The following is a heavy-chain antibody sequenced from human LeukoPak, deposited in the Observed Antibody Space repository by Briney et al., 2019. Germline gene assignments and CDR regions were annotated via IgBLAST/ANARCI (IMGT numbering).Heavy chain of an antibody. CDR2: ISSSSSTI. Sequence: GGSLRLSCAASGFTFSSYSMNWVRQAPGKGLEWVSYISSSSSTIYYADSVKGRFTISRDNAKNSLYLQINSLRAEDTAVYYCARDFDYWGQGTLVTVSS. V-gene: IGHV3-48*01. J-gene: IGHJ4*02. CDR1: GFTFSSYS. CDR3: ARDFDY.